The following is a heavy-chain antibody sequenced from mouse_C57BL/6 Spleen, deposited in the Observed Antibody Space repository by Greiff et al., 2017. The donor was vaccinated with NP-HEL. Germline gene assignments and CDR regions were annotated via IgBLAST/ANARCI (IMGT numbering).Heavy chain of an antibody. CDR2: ISYDGSN. V-gene: IGHV3-6*01. Sequence: EVKLQESGPGLVKPSQSLSLTCSVTGYSITSGYYWNWIRQFPGNKLEWMGYISYDGSNKYNPSLKNRISITRDTSKNQFFLKLNSVTTEDTATYYCAREGGYYGSSYRYFDVWGTGTTVTVSS. J-gene: IGHJ1*03. CDR1: GYSITSGYY. CDR3: AREGGYYGSSYRYFDV. D-gene: IGHD1-1*01.